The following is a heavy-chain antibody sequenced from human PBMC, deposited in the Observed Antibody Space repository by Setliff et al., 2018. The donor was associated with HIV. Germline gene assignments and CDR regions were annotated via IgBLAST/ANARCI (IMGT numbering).Heavy chain of an antibody. D-gene: IGHD3-3*01. CDR2: IYYGGTT. Sequence: ASETLSLTCTVSGGSVTSSLYYWGWIRQPPGKGLEWIGTIYYGGTTYYNPSLRSRVTISVDTSRNRFFLKLTSVTAADTAVYYCGAGSNYDDSGYYSPCFDYWGQGALVTVSS. J-gene: IGHJ4*02. V-gene: IGHV4-39*01. CDR1: GGSVTSSLYY. CDR3: GAGSNYDDSGYYSPCFDY.